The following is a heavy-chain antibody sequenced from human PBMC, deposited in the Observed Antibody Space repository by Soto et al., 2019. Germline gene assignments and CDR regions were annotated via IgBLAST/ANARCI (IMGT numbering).Heavy chain of an antibody. CDR1: EFTFSSYA. CDR3: AKGKVAYDNSGLQYFYYFPMNV. Sequence: PGGSLILSCAASEFTFSSYAMNWVRQAPGKGLEWVSVISGGGGTTYYADSVKGRFRISRDNSKNTLYLQMNSLRVEDTAVYYCAKGKVAYDNSGLQYFYYFPMNVWGQGTTVTVSS. J-gene: IGHJ6*02. V-gene: IGHV3-23*01. D-gene: IGHD3-22*01. CDR2: ISGGGGTT.